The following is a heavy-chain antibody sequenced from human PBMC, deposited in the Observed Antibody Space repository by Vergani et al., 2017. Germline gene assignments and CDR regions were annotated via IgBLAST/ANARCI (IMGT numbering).Heavy chain of an antibody. CDR2: ISWNSGSI. J-gene: IGHJ3*02. CDR3: AKLPSIAAAGTSAFDI. D-gene: IGHD6-13*01. V-gene: IGHV3-9*01. Sequence: EVQLVESGGGLVQPGRSLRLSCAASGFTFDDYAMHWVRQAPGKGLEWVSGISWNSGSIGYADSVKGRFTISRDNAKNSLYLQMNSLRAEDTALYCCAKLPSIAAAGTSAFDIWGQGTMVTVSS. CDR1: GFTFDDYA.